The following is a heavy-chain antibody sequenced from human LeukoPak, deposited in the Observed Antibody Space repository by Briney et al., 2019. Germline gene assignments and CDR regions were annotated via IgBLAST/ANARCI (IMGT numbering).Heavy chain of an antibody. Sequence: SQTLSLTCTVSGGSISSGGYCWSWIRQYPGKGLEWIGYIYYSGSTYYNPSLKSRVTISVETSKNQFSLKLRSVTAADTAVYYCARNSSGYYIDYWGQGTLVTVSS. CDR1: GGSISSGGYC. V-gene: IGHV4-31*03. CDR2: IYYSGST. CDR3: ARNSSGYYIDY. D-gene: IGHD3-22*01. J-gene: IGHJ4*02.